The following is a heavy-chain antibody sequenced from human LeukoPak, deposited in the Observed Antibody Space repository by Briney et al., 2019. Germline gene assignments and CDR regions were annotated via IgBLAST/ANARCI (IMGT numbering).Heavy chain of an antibody. CDR3: AKGPLRGVTKGPIDF. CDR1: GFTFSDYW. J-gene: IGHJ4*02. Sequence: GGSLTLSCAASGFTFSDYWMHWVRQAPGKGLVWVSRISSGVSTYYADSVKGRFTISRDNSKNTLYLQMNSLRAEDTAIYYCAKGPLRGVTKGPIDFWGQGTLVTVSS. V-gene: IGHV3-23*01. CDR2: ISSGVST. D-gene: IGHD3-10*01.